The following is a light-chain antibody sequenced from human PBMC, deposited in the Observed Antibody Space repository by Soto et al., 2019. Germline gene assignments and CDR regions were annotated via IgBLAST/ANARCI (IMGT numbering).Light chain of an antibody. Sequence: QSALTQPASVSGSPGQSITITCTGSASNIGGYNLVSWYQHHAGKAPKVIIYEGVKRPSGVSNRFSGFKSGTTASLTISGLQAEDEAGYYCCSYVGATTYVFGSGTKLTVL. CDR3: CSYVGATTYV. V-gene: IGLV2-23*01. CDR2: EGV. CDR1: ASNIGGYNL. J-gene: IGLJ1*01.